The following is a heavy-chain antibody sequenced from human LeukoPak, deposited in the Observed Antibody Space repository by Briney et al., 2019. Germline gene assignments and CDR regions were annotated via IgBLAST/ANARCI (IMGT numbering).Heavy chain of an antibody. J-gene: IGHJ5*02. CDR3: AKDNSLTTIFGVVITYFDWFDP. D-gene: IGHD3-3*01. CDR1: GFTFSSYW. CDR2: IKQDGSEK. V-gene: IGHV3-7*03. Sequence: GGSLRLSCAASGFTFSSYWMSWVRHAPGKGLEWVAIIKQDGSEKYYVDSVKGRFTISRDNAKNSLYLQMNSLRAEDTAVYYCAKDNSLTTIFGVVITYFDWFDPWGQGTLVTVSS.